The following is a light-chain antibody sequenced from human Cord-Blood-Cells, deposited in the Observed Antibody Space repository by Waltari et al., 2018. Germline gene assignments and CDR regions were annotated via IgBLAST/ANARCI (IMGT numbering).Light chain of an antibody. CDR1: SSDVGRYNL. CDR3: CSYAGSSTFHVV. J-gene: IGLJ2*01. V-gene: IGLV2-23*02. Sequence: QSALTQPASVSGSPGQSITIPCTGTSSDVGRYNLVSWYQQHPGKAPKLMIYEVSKRPSGVSNRFSGSKAGNTASLTISGLQAEDEADYYCCSYAGSSTFHVVFGGGTKLTVL. CDR2: EVS.